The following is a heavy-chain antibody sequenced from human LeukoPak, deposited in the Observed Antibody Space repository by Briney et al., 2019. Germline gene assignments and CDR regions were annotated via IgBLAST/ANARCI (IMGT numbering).Heavy chain of an antibody. V-gene: IGHV3-21*01. J-gene: IGHJ4*02. D-gene: IGHD2-2*01. Sequence: GGSLRLSCAASGFTFSSHSMNWVRQAPGKGLEWVSSISSSSSYIYYADSVKGRFTISRDNAKNSLYLQMNSLRAEDTAVYYCARGKIKGRIVVVPAATPDYWGQGTLVTVSS. CDR2: ISSSSSYI. CDR3: ARGKIKGRIVVVPAATPDY. CDR1: GFTFSSHS.